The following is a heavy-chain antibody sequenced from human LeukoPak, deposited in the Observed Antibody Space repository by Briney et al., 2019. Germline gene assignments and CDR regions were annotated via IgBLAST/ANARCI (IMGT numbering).Heavy chain of an antibody. Sequence: ASVKVSCKASGDTFSNYAISWVRQAPGQGLEWMGGIIPIFATANYAQKFQGRVTITADESTNTAYMELSSLRSEYTAVYYCARESDSSMVINYFDYWGQGTLVTVSS. J-gene: IGHJ4*02. V-gene: IGHV1-69*13. CDR2: IIPIFATA. CDR1: GDTFSNYA. CDR3: ARESDSSMVINYFDY. D-gene: IGHD5-18*01.